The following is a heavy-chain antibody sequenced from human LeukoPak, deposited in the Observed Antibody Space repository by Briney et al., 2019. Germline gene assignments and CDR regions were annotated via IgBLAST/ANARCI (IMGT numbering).Heavy chain of an antibody. Sequence: SETLSLTCTVSGVSISSGGYYWNWIRQHPGTGREGIGYMSSSGDTYCNASLKSRITISLDTSKNQFSLKLSSVTAADTAVYYCAVKVAATGYYWGQGTLVTVSS. J-gene: IGHJ4*02. CDR3: AVKVAATGYY. V-gene: IGHV4-31*03. CDR1: GVSISSGGYY. CDR2: MSSSGDT. D-gene: IGHD6-13*01.